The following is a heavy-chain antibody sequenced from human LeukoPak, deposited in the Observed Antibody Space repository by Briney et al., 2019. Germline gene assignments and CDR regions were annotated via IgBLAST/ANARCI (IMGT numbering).Heavy chain of an antibody. CDR1: GFTFSSYA. CDR2: IRGSGGST. Sequence: GGSLRLSCAASGFTFSSYAMSWVRQAPGKGLEWVSAIRGSGGSTYYADSVKGRFTISRDNARNTLFLQMNSLRAEDTAVYYCAREQLGDGDYLFDSWGQGIMVTVSS. D-gene: IGHD4-17*01. V-gene: IGHV3-23*01. J-gene: IGHJ4*02. CDR3: AREQLGDGDYLFDS.